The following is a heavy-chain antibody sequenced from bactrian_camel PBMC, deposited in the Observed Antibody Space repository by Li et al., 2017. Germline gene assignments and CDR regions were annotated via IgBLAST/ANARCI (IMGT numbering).Heavy chain of an antibody. CDR1: GAMNRC. Sequence: HVQLVESGGGSVQAGGSLRLSCAASGAMNRCIGWFRQPPGKEREGVARMTSAGVTTYADYVKGRFTISRDVANDTLYLQMNDLKPDDTAMYYCVARDSSLCYGWGSSSYKYWGQGTQVTVS. CDR3: VARDSSLCYGWGSSSYKY. CDR2: MTSAGVT. D-gene: IGHD5*01. V-gene: IGHV3S53*01. J-gene: IGHJ4*01.